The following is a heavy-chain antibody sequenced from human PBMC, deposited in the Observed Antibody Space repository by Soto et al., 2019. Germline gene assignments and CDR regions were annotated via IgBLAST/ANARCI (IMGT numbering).Heavy chain of an antibody. CDR1: GGSISSSSYY. J-gene: IGHJ3*02. Sequence: QLQLQESGPGLVKPSETLSLTCTVSGGSISSSSYYWGWIRQPPGKGLEWIGSIYYSGSTYYNPSLKSRVTISVDTSKNQFSLKLSSVTAADTAVYYCARHIPFGGIAAIDAFDIWGQGTMVTVSS. D-gene: IGHD6-13*01. CDR3: ARHIPFGGIAAIDAFDI. CDR2: IYYSGST. V-gene: IGHV4-39*01.